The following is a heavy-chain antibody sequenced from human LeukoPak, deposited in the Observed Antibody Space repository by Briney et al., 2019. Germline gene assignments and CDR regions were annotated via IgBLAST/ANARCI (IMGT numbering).Heavy chain of an antibody. CDR3: ARDSSSSRYYNYGMDV. Sequence: SETLSLTCTVSGGSISSYYWSWIRQPPGKGLEWIGYIDYSGSTNYNPSLKSRVTISVDTSKNQFSLKLSSVTAADMAVYYCARDSSSSRYYNYGMDVWGQGTTITVSS. V-gene: IGHV4-59*01. CDR2: IDYSGST. CDR1: GGSISSYY. D-gene: IGHD6-6*01. J-gene: IGHJ6*02.